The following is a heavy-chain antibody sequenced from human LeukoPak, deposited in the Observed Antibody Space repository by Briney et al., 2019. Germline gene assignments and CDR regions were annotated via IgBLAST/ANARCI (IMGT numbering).Heavy chain of an antibody. J-gene: IGHJ4*02. Sequence: GGSLRLSCAASGFTFSSYGMHWVRQAPGKGLEWVAVISYDGSNKYYADSVKGRFTISRDNSKNTLYLQMNSLRAEDTAVYYCAKDWSGATTAVVYFDYWGQGTLVTVSS. CDR1: GFTFSSYG. CDR2: ISYDGSNK. V-gene: IGHV3-30*18. CDR3: AKDWSGATTAVVYFDY. D-gene: IGHD1-26*01.